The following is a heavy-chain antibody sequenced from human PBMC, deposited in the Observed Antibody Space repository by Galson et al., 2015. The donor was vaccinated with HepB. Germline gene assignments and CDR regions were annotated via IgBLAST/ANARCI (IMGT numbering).Heavy chain of an antibody. J-gene: IGHJ4*02. Sequence: SLRLSCAASGFTFSSYAMSWVRQAPGKGLEWVSAISGSGGSTYYADSVKGRFTISRDNSKNTLYLQMNSLRAEDTAVYYCAKRYGGQSIAARPLGYHFDYWGQGTLVTVSS. CDR3: AKRYGGQSIAARPLGYHFDY. V-gene: IGHV3-23*01. CDR1: GFTFSSYA. CDR2: ISGSGGST. D-gene: IGHD6-6*01.